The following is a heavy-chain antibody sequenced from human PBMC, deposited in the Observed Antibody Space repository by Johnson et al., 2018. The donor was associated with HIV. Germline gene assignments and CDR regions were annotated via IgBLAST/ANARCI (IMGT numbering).Heavy chain of an antibody. D-gene: IGHD6-13*01. CDR3: ARSLAAAGLYDAFDI. Sequence: VQLVESGGGLVQPGGSPRLSCAASGFTVSSNYMNWVRQAPGKGLEWVSYISNSDNTIYYADSVKGRFTISRDNAKNSLYRQMNSLRAEDTAVYYCARSLAAAGLYDAFDIWGQGTMVTVSS. J-gene: IGHJ3*02. CDR1: GFTVSSNY. V-gene: IGHV3-48*04. CDR2: ISNSDNTI.